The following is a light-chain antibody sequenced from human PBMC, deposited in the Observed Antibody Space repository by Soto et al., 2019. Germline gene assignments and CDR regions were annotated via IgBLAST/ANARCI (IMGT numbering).Light chain of an antibody. J-gene: IGLJ1*01. CDR2: DVT. V-gene: IGLV2-14*01. Sequence: QSALTQPASVSGSPGQSITISCTGTSSDVGGYKYVSWYQQHPGKAPKLMIYDVTDRPSGVSNRFSSSKSGNTASLTISGLQAEDEADYYGGSYTSRSTPYVFGTGTKLTVL. CDR1: SSDVGGYKY. CDR3: GSYTSRSTPYV.